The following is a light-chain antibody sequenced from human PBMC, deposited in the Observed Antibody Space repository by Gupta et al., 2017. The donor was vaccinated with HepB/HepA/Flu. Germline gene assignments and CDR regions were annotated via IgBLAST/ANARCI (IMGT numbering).Light chain of an antibody. V-gene: IGKV3-15*01. CDR1: QSVSSN. J-gene: IGKJ1*01. CDR2: DAS. Sequence: EIVMTQSPATLSVSPGERATLSCRASQSVSSNLAWYQRIPGQAPRLLIYDASTRATGIPARFSGSGSGTDFTLTISSLQSEDFAVYYCQQYSHLWTFGQGTKVEIK. CDR3: QQYSHLWT.